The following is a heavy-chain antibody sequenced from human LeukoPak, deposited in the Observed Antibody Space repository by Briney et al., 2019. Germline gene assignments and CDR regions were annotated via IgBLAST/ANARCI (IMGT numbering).Heavy chain of an antibody. J-gene: IGHJ4*02. V-gene: IGHV4-59*12. CDR1: GGSISSYY. CDR2: IYYSGST. Sequence: SETLSLTCTVSGGSISSYYWSWIRQPPGKGLEWIEYIYYSGSTNYNPSLKSRVTISVDTSKNQFSLKLSSVTAADTAVYYCARGLSSGWLLSVDYWGQGTLVTVSS. CDR3: ARGLSSGWLLSVDY. D-gene: IGHD6-19*01.